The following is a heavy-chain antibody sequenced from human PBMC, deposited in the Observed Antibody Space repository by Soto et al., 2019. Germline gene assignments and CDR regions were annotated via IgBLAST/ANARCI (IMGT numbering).Heavy chain of an antibody. CDR1: NVSITRSY. V-gene: IGHV4-59*01. Sequence: PTETLSLTCSVSNVSITRSYWNWLRQSPGKGLEWIGFVYYTGTTKYNPSLKGRVTISVDTSNNEFSLKLTSVTTADTAFYFCARDFAGRGPFDPWGQGTLVTVPQ. CDR3: ARDFAGRGPFDP. D-gene: IGHD1-26*01. J-gene: IGHJ5*02. CDR2: VYYTGTT.